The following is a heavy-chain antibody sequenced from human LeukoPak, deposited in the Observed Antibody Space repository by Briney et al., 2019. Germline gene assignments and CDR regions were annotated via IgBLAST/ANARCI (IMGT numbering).Heavy chain of an antibody. CDR3: ARHGEGSGWPPFDN. Sequence: SETLSLTCTVSGGSISSYYWGWIRQPPGKGLEWIGSIYYSGTIYYNPPLRSRVTMSVDTSKNQFSLSLSSVTAADTAIYSCARHGEGSGWPPFDNWGQGTQVTVSS. CDR2: IYYSGTI. J-gene: IGHJ4*02. D-gene: IGHD6-19*01. CDR1: GGSISSYY. V-gene: IGHV4-59*04.